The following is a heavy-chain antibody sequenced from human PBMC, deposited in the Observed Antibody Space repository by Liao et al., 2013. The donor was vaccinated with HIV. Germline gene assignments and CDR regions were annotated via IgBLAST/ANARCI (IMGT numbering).Heavy chain of an antibody. Sequence: QVHLQESGPGLVKPSQTLSLTCTVSGGSISSGGYYWSWIRQPAGKGLEWLGRIYTSGSTNYNPSLKSRVTMSVDTSKNQFSLKLRSVTAADTAVYFCARGVDMITFGGVIAPFYYYYMDVWGKGTTVTVS. V-gene: IGHV4-61*02. J-gene: IGHJ6*03. CDR2: IYTSGST. CDR1: GGSISSGGYY. D-gene: IGHD3-16*02. CDR3: ARGVDMITFGGVIAPFYYYYMDV.